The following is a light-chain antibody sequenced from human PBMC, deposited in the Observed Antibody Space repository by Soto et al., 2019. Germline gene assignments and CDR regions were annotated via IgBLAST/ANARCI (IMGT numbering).Light chain of an antibody. J-gene: IGLJ3*02. CDR3: AXWDDSLSGHVV. Sequence: QSVLTQPPSASGTPGQRVTISCSGSRSNIGSNYVYWYQQLPGTAPKLLIYRNDERPSGVPDRFSGSKSGTSASLAISGLRSEDEADYYCAXWDDSLSGHVVFGGGTKLTVL. CDR2: RND. V-gene: IGLV1-47*01. CDR1: RSNIGSNY.